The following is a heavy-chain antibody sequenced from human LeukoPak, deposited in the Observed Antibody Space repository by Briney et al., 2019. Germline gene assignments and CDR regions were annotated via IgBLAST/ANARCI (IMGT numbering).Heavy chain of an antibody. Sequence: ASVKVSCKASGYTFTGYYMHWVRQAPGQGLEWMGWVNPNGGGTNYAQSFQGRVTMTRDTSISTAYMELDRLTSDDTAVYYCARDGSGRDRDSDYWGQGTLVTVSS. CDR3: ARDGSGRDRDSDY. J-gene: IGHJ4*02. V-gene: IGHV1-2*02. CDR1: GYTFTGYY. CDR2: VNPNGGGT.